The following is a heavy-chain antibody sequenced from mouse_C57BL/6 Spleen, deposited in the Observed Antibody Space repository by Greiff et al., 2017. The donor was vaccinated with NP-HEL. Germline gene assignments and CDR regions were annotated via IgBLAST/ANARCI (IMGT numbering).Heavy chain of an antibody. D-gene: IGHD1-1*01. CDR2: ISYDGSN. V-gene: IGHV3-6*01. J-gene: IGHJ3*01. CDR3: AREGNYYGSSLWFAY. CDR1: GYSITSGYY. Sequence: EVKLMESGPGLVKPSQSLSLTCSVTGYSITSGYYWNWIRKFPGNKLEWMGSISYDGSNNYNPSFKNRISITRDTSKNQFFLKLNSVTTEDTAAYYCAREGNYYGSSLWFAYWGQGTLVTVSA.